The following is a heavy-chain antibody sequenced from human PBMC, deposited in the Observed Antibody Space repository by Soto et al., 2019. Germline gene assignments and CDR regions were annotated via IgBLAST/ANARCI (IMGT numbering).Heavy chain of an antibody. Sequence: PSETLSLTCTVSGGSLNSYSWGWIRQPPGKGLEWIATIHYSGATAYNTSLKSRVDVSVDTSKNQFSLRLSSVTVADTAVYYCSRRRSESYSDFWGQGTMVTVSS. CDR2: IHYSGAT. CDR1: GGSLNSYS. CDR3: SRRRSESYSDF. V-gene: IGHV4-39*01. J-gene: IGHJ4*03.